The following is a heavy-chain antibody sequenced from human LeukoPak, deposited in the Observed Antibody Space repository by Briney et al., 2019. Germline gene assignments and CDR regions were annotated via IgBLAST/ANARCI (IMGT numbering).Heavy chain of an antibody. J-gene: IGHJ3*02. D-gene: IGHD3-22*01. Sequence: ASVKVSCKASGGTFSSYAISWVRQAPGQGLEWMGGIIPIFGTANYAQKFQGRVTITTDESTSTAYMELSSLRSEDTAVYYCARDSHYYDSSGSAASSDAFDIWGQGTMVTVSS. CDR3: ARDSHYYDSSGSAASSDAFDI. V-gene: IGHV1-69*05. CDR1: GGTFSSYA. CDR2: IIPIFGTA.